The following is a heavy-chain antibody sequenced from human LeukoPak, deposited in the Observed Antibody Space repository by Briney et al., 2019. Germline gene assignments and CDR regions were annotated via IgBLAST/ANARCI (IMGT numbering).Heavy chain of an antibody. CDR3: ARDSSSWYYGMDV. Sequence: PSETLSLTCTVSGGSISSGGYYWSWIRQHPGKGLEWIGYIYYSGSTYYNPSLKSRVTISVDTSKNQFSLKLSSVTAADTAVYYCARDSSSWYYGMDVWGQGTTVTVSS. CDR1: GGSISSGGYY. J-gene: IGHJ6*02. CDR2: IYYSGST. V-gene: IGHV4-31*03. D-gene: IGHD6-13*01.